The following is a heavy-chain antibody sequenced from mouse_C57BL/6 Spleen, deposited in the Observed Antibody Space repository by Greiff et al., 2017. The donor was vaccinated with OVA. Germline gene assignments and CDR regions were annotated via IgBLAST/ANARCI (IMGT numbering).Heavy chain of an antibody. Sequence: DVKLVESEGGLVQPGSSMKLSCTASGFTFSDYYMAWVRQVPEKGLEWVANINYDGSSTYYLDSLKSRFIISRDNAKNTLYLQMSSLKSEDTATYYCAREDGYYPHWYFDVWGTGTTVTVSS. V-gene: IGHV5-16*01. CDR3: AREDGYYPHWYFDV. CDR1: GFTFSDYY. CDR2: INYDGSST. D-gene: IGHD2-3*01. J-gene: IGHJ1*03.